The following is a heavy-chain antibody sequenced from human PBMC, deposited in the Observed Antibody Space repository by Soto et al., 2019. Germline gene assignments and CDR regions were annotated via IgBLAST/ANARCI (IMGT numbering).Heavy chain of an antibody. Sequence: EVQLVESGGGLVQPGGSLRLSCAASGFTFSSYEMNWVRQAPGKGLEWVSYISSSSDTIYYADSVKGRFTISRDNANNSMYLQMNSLRAEDTAVYYCVRLVGATPDWFVPWGQGTLVTVSS. CDR1: GFTFSSYE. J-gene: IGHJ5*02. CDR3: VRLVGATPDWFVP. D-gene: IGHD1-26*01. CDR2: ISSSSDTI. V-gene: IGHV3-48*03.